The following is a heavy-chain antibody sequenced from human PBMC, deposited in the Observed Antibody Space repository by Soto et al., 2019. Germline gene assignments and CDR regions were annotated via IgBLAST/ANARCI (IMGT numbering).Heavy chain of an antibody. V-gene: IGHV3-74*01. CDR2: ISSDGSRT. CDR1: GFTFSSYW. CDR3: ARVRNPNYDFWSGYASFDS. D-gene: IGHD3-3*01. J-gene: IGHJ4*02. Sequence: EVQLVESGGGLVQPGGSLRLSCAASGFTFSSYWMHWVRQAPGKGLGWVSRISSDGSRTNYADSVKGRFAISRDNAKTTSYLQMNSLRAEDTAVYYCARVRNPNYDFWSGYASFDSWGQGTLVTVSS.